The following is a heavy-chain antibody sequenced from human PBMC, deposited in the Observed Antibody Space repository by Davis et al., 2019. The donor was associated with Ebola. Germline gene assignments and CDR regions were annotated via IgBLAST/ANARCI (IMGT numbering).Heavy chain of an antibody. J-gene: IGHJ4*02. V-gene: IGHV1-8*01. D-gene: IGHD2-2*01. CDR2: MNPNSGNT. CDR3: ARGNIVVVPAVKDFDY. Sequence: ASVQVSCKASGYTFTSYDINWVRQATGQGLEWMGWMNPNSGNTGYAQKFQGRVTMTRNTSISTAYMELSSLRSEDTAVYYCARGNIVVVPAVKDFDYWGQGTLVTVSS. CDR1: GYTFTSYD.